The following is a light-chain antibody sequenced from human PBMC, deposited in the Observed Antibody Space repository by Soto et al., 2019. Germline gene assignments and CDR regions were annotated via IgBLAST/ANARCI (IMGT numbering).Light chain of an antibody. CDR2: GAS. J-gene: IGKJ1*01. CDR3: QQYGSSGT. Sequence: EIVFTQSPSTLSVSPGERAALSCRASQSVSNNLAWYQQKPGQPPRLLIFGASTRATGIPARFSGSGSGTEFTVTISSLQPEDFAVYYCQQYGSSGTFGQGTKVDI. V-gene: IGKV3D-15*01. CDR1: QSVSNN.